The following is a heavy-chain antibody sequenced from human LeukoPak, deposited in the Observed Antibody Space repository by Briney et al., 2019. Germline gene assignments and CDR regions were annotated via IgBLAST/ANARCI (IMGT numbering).Heavy chain of an antibody. CDR1: GFTFDDCA. D-gene: IGHD4-11*01. J-gene: IGHJ4*02. V-gene: IGHV3-9*01. CDR2: ISWNSGSI. CDR3: AKATVTPWGLDY. Sequence: GGSLTLSCAASGFTFDDCAMHWVRQAPGKGLEWVSGISWNSGSIGYADSVKGRFTISRDNAKNSLYLQMNSLRAEDTALYYCAKATVTPWGLDYWGQGTLVTVSS.